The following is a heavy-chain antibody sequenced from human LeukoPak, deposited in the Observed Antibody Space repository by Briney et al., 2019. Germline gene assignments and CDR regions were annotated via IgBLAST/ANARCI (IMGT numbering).Heavy chain of an antibody. D-gene: IGHD2-2*01. Sequence: GGSLRLSCAASGLTFSNYGMHWVRQAPGKGLEWVSVISYDGSVKYYADSVKGRFTISRDNSKNILYLEMNSLRVEDTAVYYCARDSSIQSLDPWGQGTLVTVSS. CDR2: ISYDGSVK. CDR3: ARDSSIQSLDP. V-gene: IGHV3-30*03. J-gene: IGHJ5*02. CDR1: GLTFSNYG.